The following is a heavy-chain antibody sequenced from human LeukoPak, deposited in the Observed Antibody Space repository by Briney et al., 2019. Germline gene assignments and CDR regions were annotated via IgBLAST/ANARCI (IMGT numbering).Heavy chain of an antibody. V-gene: IGHV4-59*12. CDR2: IYYSGST. Sequence: SETLSLTCTVSGGSISSYYWSWIRQPPGKGLEWIGYIYYSGSTNYNPSLKSRVTISVDTSKNQFSLKLSSVTAADTAVYYCARVHGALWFGELLNAFDIWGQGTMVTVSS. CDR1: GGSISSYY. D-gene: IGHD3-10*01. J-gene: IGHJ3*02. CDR3: ARVHGALWFGELLNAFDI.